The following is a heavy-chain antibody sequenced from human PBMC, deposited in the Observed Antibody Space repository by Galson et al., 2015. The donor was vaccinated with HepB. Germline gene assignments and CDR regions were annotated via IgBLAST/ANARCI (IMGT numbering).Heavy chain of an antibody. CDR1: GFTFSSYS. J-gene: IGHJ6*02. V-gene: IGHV3-48*02. D-gene: IGHD4-17*01. CDR3: ARDRHYGDYLGGYYYYGMDV. CDR2: ISGSSSSI. Sequence: SLRLSCAASGFTFSSYSMNWVRQAPGKGPEWVSYISGSSSSIYYADSVKGRFTISRDNAKNSLYLQMNSLRDEDTAVYYCARDRHYGDYLGGYYYYGMDVWGQGTTVTVSS.